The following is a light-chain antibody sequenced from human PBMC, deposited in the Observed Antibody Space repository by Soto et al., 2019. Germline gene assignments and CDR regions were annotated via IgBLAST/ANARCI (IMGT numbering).Light chain of an antibody. Sequence: EIVLTQSPGTLSFAAGERATLSFRASQSVSSGYLAWYQQKPGQAPRLLIYGASTRATGIPDRFSGSGSGTDFTLTISRLEPEDFAVYYCQQYGSSPPLTFGGGTKVDIK. CDR1: QSVSSGY. CDR3: QQYGSSPPLT. J-gene: IGKJ4*01. CDR2: GAS. V-gene: IGKV3-20*01.